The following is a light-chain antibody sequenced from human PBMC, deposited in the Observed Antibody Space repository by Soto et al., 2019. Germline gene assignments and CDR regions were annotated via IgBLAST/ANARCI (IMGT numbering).Light chain of an antibody. J-gene: IGKJ1*01. CDR2: DAS. V-gene: IGKV3-20*01. Sequence: EIVLTQSPGTLSLSPGERATLSCRARQSVSSSSLAWFQQKPCQAPRLLIYDASSRATGIPGRFSGSGSGTDFTLTISRLETEDLAVYSCQQYGSSPHTFGKGTTVEVK. CDR1: QSVSSSS. CDR3: QQYGSSPHT.